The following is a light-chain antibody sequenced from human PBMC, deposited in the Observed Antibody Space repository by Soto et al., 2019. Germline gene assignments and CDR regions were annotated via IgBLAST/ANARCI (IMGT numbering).Light chain of an antibody. Sequence: DIQMTQSPSSLSASVGDRVTITCRASQSISSYLNWYQQKPGKAPKLLIYAASSLQSGVPSRFSGSGSGTDFPITISSLQPEDFATYYCQQRGTFGQGTKVEIQ. J-gene: IGKJ1*01. CDR1: QSISSY. CDR3: QQRGT. CDR2: AAS. V-gene: IGKV1-39*01.